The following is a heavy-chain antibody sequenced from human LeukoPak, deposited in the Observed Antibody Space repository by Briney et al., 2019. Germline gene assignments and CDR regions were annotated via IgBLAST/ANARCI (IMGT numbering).Heavy chain of an antibody. J-gene: IGHJ4*02. CDR3: ARDLNILTGYPFDY. D-gene: IGHD3-9*01. Sequence: GGSLRLSCAASGFTFSSYWMSWVRQAPGKGLEWVANIKQDGSEKYYVDSVKGRFTISRDNAKNSLYLQMNSLRAEDTAVYYCARDLNILTGYPFDYWGQGTLVTVSS. CDR2: IKQDGSEK. CDR1: GFTFSSYW. V-gene: IGHV3-7*01.